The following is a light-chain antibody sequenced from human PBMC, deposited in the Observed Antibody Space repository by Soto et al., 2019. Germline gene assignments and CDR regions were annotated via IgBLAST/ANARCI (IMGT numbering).Light chain of an antibody. CDR1: QSLSDK. Sequence: EIVMTQSPVTLSVSPGERVTLSCRASQSLSDKSAWYQQKPGQAPRLLMFGASTRATGIPARFSGSGSGTDFTLTITGLQSEDFAVYYCQQYKSWPYTVGQGTKVDSK. J-gene: IGKJ2*01. V-gene: IGKV3-15*01. CDR2: GAS. CDR3: QQYKSWPYT.